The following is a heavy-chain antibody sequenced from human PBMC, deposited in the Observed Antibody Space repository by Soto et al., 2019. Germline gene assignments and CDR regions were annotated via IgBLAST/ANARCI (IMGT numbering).Heavy chain of an antibody. Sequence: GGSLRLSCAASGFTFSSYAMSWVRQAPGKGLEWVSAISGSGGSTYYADSVKGRFTISRDNSKNTLYLQMNSLRAEDTAVYSCAKDGYSSSWYFDYWGQGTLVTVSS. D-gene: IGHD6-13*01. CDR1: GFTFSSYA. CDR3: AKDGYSSSWYFDY. V-gene: IGHV3-23*01. J-gene: IGHJ4*02. CDR2: ISGSGGST.